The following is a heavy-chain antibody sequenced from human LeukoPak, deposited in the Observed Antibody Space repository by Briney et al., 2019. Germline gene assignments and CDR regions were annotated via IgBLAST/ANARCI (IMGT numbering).Heavy chain of an antibody. J-gene: IGHJ6*02. D-gene: IGHD3-22*01. CDR1: GFTFSSYG. CDR3: AKDPGITMIVPYGMNV. V-gene: IGHV3-30*18. Sequence: GSLRLSCAASGFTFSSYGMHWVRQAPGKGLEWVAVISYDESNKYYADSVKGRFTISRDNSKNTLYLQMNSLRAEDTAVYYCAKDPGITMIVPYGMNVWGQGTTVTVSS. CDR2: ISYDESNK.